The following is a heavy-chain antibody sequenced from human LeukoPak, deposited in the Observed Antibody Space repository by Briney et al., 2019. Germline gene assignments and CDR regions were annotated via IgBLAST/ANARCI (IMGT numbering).Heavy chain of an antibody. CDR3: ARSYCNGGSCYTLFDAFEI. J-gene: IGHJ3*02. CDR2: IYPGDSDT. D-gene: IGHD2-15*01. V-gene: IGHV5-51*01. Sequence: GEPLKIPSKSFGYNFTSYWIGWVRQMLGKGLEWMGLIYPGDSDTRYSSSFRGQVTSSADKSISTAHMQWSSLKASDTAMYYCARSYCNGGSCYTLFDAFEIWGQGTMVTVSS. CDR1: GYNFTSYW.